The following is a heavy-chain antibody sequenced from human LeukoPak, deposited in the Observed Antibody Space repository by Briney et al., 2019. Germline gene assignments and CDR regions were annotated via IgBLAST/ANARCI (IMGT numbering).Heavy chain of an antibody. Sequence: GASVKVSCKVSGYTLTELSMHWVRQAPGKGLEWMGGFDPEDGETIYAQKFQGRVTITEDTSTDTAYMELSSLRSEDTAVYYCASSRIVGAPPRPYFDYWGQGTLVTVSS. CDR3: ASSRIVGAPPRPYFDY. CDR2: FDPEDGET. V-gene: IGHV1-24*01. J-gene: IGHJ4*02. D-gene: IGHD1-26*01. CDR1: GYTLTELS.